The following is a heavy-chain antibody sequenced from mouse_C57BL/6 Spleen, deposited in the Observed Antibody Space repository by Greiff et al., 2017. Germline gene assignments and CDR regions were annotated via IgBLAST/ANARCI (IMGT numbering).Heavy chain of an antibody. CDR2: IYPGDGDT. Sequence: QVQLKESGPELVKPGASVKISCTASGYAFSSSWMNWVKQRPGKGLEWIGRIYPGDGDTNYNGKFKGKATLTADKSSSTAYMQLSSLTSEDSAVYFCARDRTTVVAKDYFDYWGQGTTLTVSS. D-gene: IGHD1-1*01. CDR3: ARDRTTVVAKDYFDY. V-gene: IGHV1-82*01. J-gene: IGHJ2*01. CDR1: GYAFSSSW.